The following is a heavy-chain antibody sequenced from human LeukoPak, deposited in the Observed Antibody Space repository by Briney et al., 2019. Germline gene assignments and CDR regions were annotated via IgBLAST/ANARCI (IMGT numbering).Heavy chain of an antibody. J-gene: IGHJ5*02. CDR3: AKGENFDWGYNWFDP. V-gene: IGHV3-23*01. D-gene: IGHD3-9*01. CDR2: ISGSGGST. Sequence: PGGSLRLSCAASGFTFSSYAMSWVRQAPGKGLEWVSAISGSGGSTYYADSVKGRFTISRDNSKNTLYLQMNSLRAEDTAVYYCAKGENFDWGYNWFDPWGQGTLVTVSS. CDR1: GFTFSSYA.